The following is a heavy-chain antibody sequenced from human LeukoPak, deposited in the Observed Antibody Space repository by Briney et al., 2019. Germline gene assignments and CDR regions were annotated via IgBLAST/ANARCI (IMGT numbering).Heavy chain of an antibody. J-gene: IGHJ4*02. V-gene: IGHV3-11*01. D-gene: IGHD6-6*01. CDR1: GFTFSDYY. Sequence: GGFLRLSCAASGFTFSDYYMSWIRPAPGRGLDWVSYISSSGSTIYYADSVKGRFTISRDNAKNSLYLQMNSLRAEDTAVYYCARGSSSYADYWGQGTLVTVSS. CDR3: ARGSSSYADY. CDR2: ISSSGSTI.